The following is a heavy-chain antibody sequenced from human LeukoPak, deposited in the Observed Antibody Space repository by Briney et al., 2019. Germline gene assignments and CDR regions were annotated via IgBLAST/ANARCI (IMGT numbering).Heavy chain of an antibody. CDR2: INWNGGST. D-gene: IGHD3-10*01. V-gene: IGHV3-20*01. CDR1: GFTFDDYG. Sequence: GWSLRLSCAASGFTFDDYGMSWVRQAPGKGLEWVSGINWNGGSTGYADSVKGRFTISRDNAKNSLYLQMNSLRAEDTVLYHCARGRGSGSYYDNFDYWGQGTLVTVSS. J-gene: IGHJ4*02. CDR3: ARGRGSGSYYDNFDY.